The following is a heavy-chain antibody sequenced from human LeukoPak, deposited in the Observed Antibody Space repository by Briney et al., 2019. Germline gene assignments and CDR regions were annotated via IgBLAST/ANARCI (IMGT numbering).Heavy chain of an antibody. J-gene: IGHJ4*02. V-gene: IGHV3-21*01. CDR2: ISSSSSYI. CDR3: ARGDYCSSTSCYNHPFDY. CDR1: GFTFSSYS. D-gene: IGHD2-2*01. Sequence: GGSLRLSCAASGFTFSSYSMNWVRQAPGKGLELVSSISSSSSYIYYADSVKGRFTISRDNAKNSLYLQMNSLRSEDTAVYYCARGDYCSSTSCYNHPFDYWGQGTLVTVSS.